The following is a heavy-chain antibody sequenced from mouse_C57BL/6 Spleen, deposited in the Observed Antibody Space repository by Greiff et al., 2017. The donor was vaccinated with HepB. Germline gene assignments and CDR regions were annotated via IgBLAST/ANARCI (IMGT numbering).Heavy chain of an antibody. Sequence: VQLQQPGAELVKPGASVKLSCKASGYTFTSYWMQWVKQRPGQGLEWIGEIDPSDSYTNYNQKFKGKATLTVDTSSSTAYMQLSSLTSEDSAVYYSARKGYGSSPAWFAYWGQGTLVTVSA. V-gene: IGHV1-50*01. J-gene: IGHJ3*01. D-gene: IGHD1-1*01. CDR1: GYTFTSYW. CDR2: IDPSDSYT. CDR3: ARKGYGSSPAWFAY.